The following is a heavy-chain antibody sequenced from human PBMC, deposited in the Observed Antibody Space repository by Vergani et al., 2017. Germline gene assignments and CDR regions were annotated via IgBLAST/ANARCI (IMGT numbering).Heavy chain of an antibody. Sequence: EVQVVETGGGLVQPGGSLRLSCAASGFTVSSNYMSWVRQAPGKGLEWVSVIYSGGSTYYADSVKGRFIISRDNSKNTLYLQMNSLRAEDTAVYYCASSNDPGTFDYGGQGTLVTVSS. V-gene: IGHV3-66*01. CDR3: ASSNDPGTFDY. D-gene: IGHD2-2*01. J-gene: IGHJ4*02. CDR2: IYSGGST. CDR1: GFTVSSNY.